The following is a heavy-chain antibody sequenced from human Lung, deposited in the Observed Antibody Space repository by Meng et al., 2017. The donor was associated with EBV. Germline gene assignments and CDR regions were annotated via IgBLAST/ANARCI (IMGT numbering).Heavy chain of an antibody. D-gene: IGHD3-9*01. Sequence: QVQPVQSGSELKRPGASVKVSCKASGYPFTYYALHWVRQAPGQGLEWLGWINTNTGDPTYAQDFTGRFVFSLDTSVSTAYLQISSLKAEDTAVYYCARGNKPSYNILTGYYFDSWGQGTLVTVSS. CDR1: GYPFTYYA. J-gene: IGHJ4*02. CDR3: ARGNKPSYNILTGYYFDS. CDR2: INTNTGDP. V-gene: IGHV7-4-1*02.